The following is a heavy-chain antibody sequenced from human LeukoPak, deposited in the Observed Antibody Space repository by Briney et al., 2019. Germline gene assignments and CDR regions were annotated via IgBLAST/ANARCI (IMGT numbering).Heavy chain of an antibody. CDR2: IYYSGST. CDR1: GGSISSYY. J-gene: IGHJ4*02. V-gene: IGHV4-39*01. D-gene: IGHD6-13*01. Sequence: SETLSLTCTVSGGSISSYYWSWIRQPPGKGLEWIGSIYYSGSTYYNPSLKSRVTISVATSKNQFSLKLSSVTAADTAVYYCARHKQQLDGIDYWGQGTLVTVSS. CDR3: ARHKQQLDGIDY.